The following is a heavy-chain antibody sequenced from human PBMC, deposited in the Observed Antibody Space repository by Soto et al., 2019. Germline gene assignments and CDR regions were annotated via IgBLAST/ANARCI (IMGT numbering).Heavy chain of an antibody. D-gene: IGHD3-3*01. CDR1: DYTFTSYG. Sequence: ASVKVSCKASDYTFTSYGISWVRQAPGQGLEWMGWISAYNGNTNYAQKLQGRVTMTTDTSTSTAYMELRSLRSDDTAVYYCARNDFWSGYYSVFDYWGQGTLVTVSS. J-gene: IGHJ4*02. CDR3: ARNDFWSGYYSVFDY. V-gene: IGHV1-18*01. CDR2: ISAYNGNT.